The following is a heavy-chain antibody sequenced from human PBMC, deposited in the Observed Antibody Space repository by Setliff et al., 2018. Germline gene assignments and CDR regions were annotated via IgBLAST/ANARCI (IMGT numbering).Heavy chain of an antibody. CDR3: ARAGLAAAGRKGVFDH. V-gene: IGHV1-46*01. CDR1: GYSFTSHY. J-gene: IGHJ4*01. D-gene: IGHD6-25*01. Sequence: ASVKVSCKTSGYSFTSHYMHWVRQAPGQGLEWMGIINPGGLSSSSTQKFEGRVPMTRDTSTSTVYMELNSLTSDDTAVYYCARAGLAAAGRKGVFDHWGHGTLVTVSS. CDR2: INPGGLSS.